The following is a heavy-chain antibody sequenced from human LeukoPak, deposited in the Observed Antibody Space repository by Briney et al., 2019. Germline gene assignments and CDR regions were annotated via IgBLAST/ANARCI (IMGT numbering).Heavy chain of an antibody. V-gene: IGHV4-59*06. Sequence: SETLSLTCSVSDGSINSYYWSWIRQHPGKGLEWIGYIYYSGSTYYNPSLKSRVTISVDTSKNQFSLKLSSVTAADTAVYYCARVPRGYDFWSGSYFDYWGQGTLVTVSS. D-gene: IGHD3-3*01. CDR1: DGSINSYY. J-gene: IGHJ4*02. CDR3: ARVPRGYDFWSGSYFDY. CDR2: IYYSGST.